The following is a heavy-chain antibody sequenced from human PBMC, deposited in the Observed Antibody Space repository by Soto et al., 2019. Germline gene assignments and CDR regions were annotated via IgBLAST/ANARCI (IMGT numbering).Heavy chain of an antibody. V-gene: IGHV4-39*01. CDR1: GGSISSSSYY. CDR3: ARRTVNIRTFYSGLKTHCFDY. D-gene: IGHD6-19*01. CDR2: IYYSGST. J-gene: IGHJ4*02. Sequence: QLQLQESGPGLVKPSETLSLTCAVCGGSISSSSYYWGWIRQPPGKGLEWIGSIYYSGSTYYTPSLQSLVAISVDTSKNQFSLKLNSVTAADTAVYYCARRTVNIRTFYSGLKTHCFDYWGQGTLVTVSS.